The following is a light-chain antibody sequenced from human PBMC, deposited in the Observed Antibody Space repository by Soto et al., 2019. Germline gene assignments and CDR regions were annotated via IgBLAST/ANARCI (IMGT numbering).Light chain of an antibody. CDR2: DAS. CDR3: QQYGSSPLT. Sequence: EIVLTQSPGTLSLSPGESATLSCRASQSVGRNYLAWFQHKPDQAPRLLIYDASNRATGVPDRFSGSGSGTDFTLTISRLEPEDFAVYYCQQYGSSPLTFGPGTKVDIK. V-gene: IGKV3-20*01. CDR1: QSVGRNY. J-gene: IGKJ3*01.